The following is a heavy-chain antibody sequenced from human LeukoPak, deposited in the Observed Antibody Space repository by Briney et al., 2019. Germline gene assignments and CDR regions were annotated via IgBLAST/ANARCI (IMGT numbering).Heavy chain of an antibody. CDR2: IFHSGST. J-gene: IGHJ4*02. CDR1: GGSMSSSGYY. CDR3: ARGRGQLVRPYFDF. Sequence: PSETLSLTCSVSGGSMSSSGYYWGWIRQPPGKGLEWIGSIFHSGSTYYKPSLKSRVTISVDTSKSQFSLKVSSVTAADTAVYYCARGRGQLVRPYFDFWGQGTLVTVSS. D-gene: IGHD6-6*01. V-gene: IGHV4-39*01.